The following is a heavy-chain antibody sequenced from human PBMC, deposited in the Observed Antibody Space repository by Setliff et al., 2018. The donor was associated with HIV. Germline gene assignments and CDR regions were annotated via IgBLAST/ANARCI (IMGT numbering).Heavy chain of an antibody. J-gene: IGHJ5*02. V-gene: IGHV3-53*01. CDR3: ARAFRVLRYFGP. CDR1: GLTVSSNY. CDR2: IYTDGTT. D-gene: IGHD3-9*01. Sequence: PGESLKISCAASGLTVSSNYISWVRQAPGKGLEWVSVIYTDGTTHYADSVKGRFTISRDNSKNTVYLQMSRLRAEDTATYYCARAFRVLRYFGPWGQGTLVTVSS.